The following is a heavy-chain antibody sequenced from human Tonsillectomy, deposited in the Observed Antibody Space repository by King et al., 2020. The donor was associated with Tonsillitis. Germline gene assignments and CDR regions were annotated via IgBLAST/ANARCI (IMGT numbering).Heavy chain of an antibody. CDR2: IKKDGSEK. V-gene: IGHV3-7*01. D-gene: IGHD6-19*01. CDR1: GFTFSSYG. J-gene: IGHJ4*02. CDR3: ARDTAGYSSGWYVGGLDY. Sequence: VQLVESGGGLVQPGGSLRLSCAASGFTFSSYGMSWVRQAPGKGLEWVANIKKDGSEKYYVDSVKGRFTISRDNAKNSLYLQMNSLRAEDTAVYYCARDTAGYSSGWYVGGLDYWGQGTLVTVSS.